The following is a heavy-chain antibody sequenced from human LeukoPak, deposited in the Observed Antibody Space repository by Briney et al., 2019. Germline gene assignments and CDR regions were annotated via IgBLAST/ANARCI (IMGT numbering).Heavy chain of an antibody. V-gene: IGHV3-48*03. D-gene: IGHD1-14*01. CDR3: ARSPAGANYYLDV. CDR1: GFTFSSYE. Sequence: GGSLRLSCAASGFTFSSYEMNWVRQAPGKGLEWVSYISSSGSTIYYADSVKGRFTISRDNAKNSLSLQMNSHRAGDTAVYYCARSPAGANYYLDVWGKGTTVTISS. J-gene: IGHJ6*03. CDR2: ISSSGSTI.